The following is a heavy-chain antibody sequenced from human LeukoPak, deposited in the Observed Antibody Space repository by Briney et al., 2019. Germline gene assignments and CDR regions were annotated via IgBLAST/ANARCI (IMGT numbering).Heavy chain of an antibody. CDR3: ATDMPPIVVVPAAIARDAFDI. CDR1: GYALSELS. CDR2: FDPEDAET. Sequence: GASVKVSCKVSGYALSELSMHWVRQAPGEGLEWMGGFDPEDAETIYAQKFQGRVTMTEDTSTDTAYMELSSLRSEDTAVYYCATDMPPIVVVPAAIARDAFDIWGQGTMVTVSS. J-gene: IGHJ3*02. D-gene: IGHD2-2*01. V-gene: IGHV1-24*01.